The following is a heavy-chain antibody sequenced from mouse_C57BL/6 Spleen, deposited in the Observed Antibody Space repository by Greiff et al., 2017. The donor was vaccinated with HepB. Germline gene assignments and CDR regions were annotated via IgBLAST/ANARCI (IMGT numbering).Heavy chain of an antibody. CDR2: ISGGGGNT. J-gene: IGHJ4*01. V-gene: IGHV5-9*01. CDR3: ARHFYYGNHYYAMDY. Sequence: EVQGVESGGGLVKPGGSLKLSCAASGFTFSSYTMSWVRQTPEKRLEWVATISGGGGNTYYPDSVKGRFTISRDNAKNTLYLQMSSLRSEDTALHYCARHFYYGNHYYAMDYWGQGTSVTVSS. D-gene: IGHD2-1*01. CDR1: GFTFSSYT.